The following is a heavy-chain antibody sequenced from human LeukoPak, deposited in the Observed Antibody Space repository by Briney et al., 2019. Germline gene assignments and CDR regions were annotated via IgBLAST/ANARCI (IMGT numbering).Heavy chain of an antibody. CDR1: GFTFSSYG. V-gene: IGHV3-23*01. Sequence: GGSLRLSCAASGFTFSSYGMSWVRQAPGKGLEWVSAISGSGGSTYCADSVKGRFTISRDNSKNTLYLQMNSLRAEDTAVYYCAKGSYSSGWPFFDYWGQGTLVTASS. D-gene: IGHD6-19*01. CDR3: AKGSYSSGWPFFDY. CDR2: ISGSGGST. J-gene: IGHJ4*02.